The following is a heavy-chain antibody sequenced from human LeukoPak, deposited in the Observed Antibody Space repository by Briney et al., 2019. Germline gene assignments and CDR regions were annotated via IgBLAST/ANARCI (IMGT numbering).Heavy chain of an antibody. CDR3: ARGLRYFDWSSIYFDY. CDR2: ISYSGSA. CDR1: GGSITSGAYY. D-gene: IGHD3-9*01. Sequence: SETLSLTSTVSGGSITSGAYYWSWIRQHPGKGLEWIGYISYSGSAFYTPSLKSRVTISVDTSKDQFSLKLSSVTAADTAVYFCARGLRYFDWSSIYFDYWGQGTLVTVSS. J-gene: IGHJ4*02. V-gene: IGHV4-31*03.